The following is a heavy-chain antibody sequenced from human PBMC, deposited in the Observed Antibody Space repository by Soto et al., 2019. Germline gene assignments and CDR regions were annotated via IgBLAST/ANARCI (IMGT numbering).Heavy chain of an antibody. CDR2: IYYSGST. J-gene: IGHJ4*02. CDR1: GGSISSSSYY. D-gene: IGHD2-15*01. Sequence: ASETLSLTCTGSGGSISSSSYYWVWIRQPPGKGLEWIGSIYYSGSTYYNLSLKIRVTISVDTSKNKFSLKLSSVTAADTAVYFCARIQGYCSGDSCRIDYWGQGTLVTVSS. V-gene: IGHV4-39*01. CDR3: ARIQGYCSGDSCRIDY.